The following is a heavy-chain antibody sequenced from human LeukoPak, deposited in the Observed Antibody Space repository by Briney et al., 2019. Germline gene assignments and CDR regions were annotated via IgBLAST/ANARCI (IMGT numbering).Heavy chain of an antibody. V-gene: IGHV1-69*06. Sequence: ASVKVSCKASGYIFTSYYMYWVRQAPGQGLGWMGGIIPIFGAANYAQKFQGRVTITADKSTSTAYMELSSLRSEDTAVYYCASTVGATRYYYYYMDVWGKGTTVTVSS. CDR2: IIPIFGAA. CDR1: GYIFTSYY. J-gene: IGHJ6*03. D-gene: IGHD1-26*01. CDR3: ASTVGATRYYYYYMDV.